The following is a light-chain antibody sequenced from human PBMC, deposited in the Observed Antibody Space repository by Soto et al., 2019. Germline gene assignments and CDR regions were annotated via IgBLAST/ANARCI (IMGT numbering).Light chain of an antibody. Sequence: EIVLTQSPATLSLSPGERATLSCRASQSVSSSLAWYQQKPGQAPRLLIYDASKRVTGIPARFSGSGSGTDFTLTVSSLVPEDFAVYYCQQRSSWPSYTFGQGTKLEIK. J-gene: IGKJ2*01. CDR3: QQRSSWPSYT. CDR2: DAS. V-gene: IGKV3-11*01. CDR1: QSVSSS.